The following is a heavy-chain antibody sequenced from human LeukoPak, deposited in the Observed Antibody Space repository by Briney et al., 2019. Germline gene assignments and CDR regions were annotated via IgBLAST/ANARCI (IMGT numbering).Heavy chain of an antibody. CDR2: IYHSGST. D-gene: IGHD6-13*01. J-gene: IGHJ4*02. CDR1: GGSISSGGYS. CDR3: ARSRNFAAVFDY. Sequence: SETLSLTCAVSGGSISSGGYSWSWIRQPPGKGLEWIGYIYHSGSTYYNPSLKSRVTISVDRSKNQFSLKLSSVTAADTAVYYCARSRNFAAVFDYWGQGTLVTVSS. V-gene: IGHV4-30-2*01.